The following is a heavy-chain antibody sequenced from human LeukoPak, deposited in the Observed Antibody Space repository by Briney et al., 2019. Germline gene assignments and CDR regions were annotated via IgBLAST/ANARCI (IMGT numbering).Heavy chain of an antibody. J-gene: IGHJ4*02. CDR2: IRRRANDGTT. CDR1: GFTFSSYE. D-gene: IGHD4-17*01. CDR3: TRADGDYDHRFFDY. V-gene: IGHV3-49*04. Sequence: SLRLSCAASGFTFSSYEMNWVRQAPGKGLEWIGFIRRRANDGTTEYATSVKGRFTISRDNSKNIAYLHMNGLQSEDTALYYCTRADGDYDHRFFDYWGQGTQVIVSS.